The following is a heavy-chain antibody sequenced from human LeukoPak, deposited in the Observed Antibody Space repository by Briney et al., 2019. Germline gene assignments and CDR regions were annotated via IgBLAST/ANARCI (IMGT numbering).Heavy chain of an antibody. D-gene: IGHD6-13*01. Sequence: PSETLSLTCAVYGGSFSGYYWSWIRQPPGKGLEWIGEINHGGSTNYNPSLKSRVTISVDTSQNQFSLRLSSVTAADTAVYYCARIPGIAIFDYWGQGTLVTVSS. CDR1: GGSFSGYY. CDR3: ARIPGIAIFDY. CDR2: INHGGST. J-gene: IGHJ4*02. V-gene: IGHV4-34*01.